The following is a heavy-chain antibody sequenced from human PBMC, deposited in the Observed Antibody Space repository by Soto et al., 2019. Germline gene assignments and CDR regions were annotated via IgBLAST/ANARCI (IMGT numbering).Heavy chain of an antibody. CDR1: GFTFSDHY. D-gene: IGHD7-27*01. CDR2: TRNKANSYTT. V-gene: IGHV3-72*01. CDR3: ARVTGYYFDY. J-gene: IGHJ4*02. Sequence: GGSLRLSCAASGFTFSDHYMDWVRQAPGKGLEWVGRTRNKANSYTTEYAASVKGRFTISRDDSKNSLYLQMNSLKTEDTAVYYCARVTGYYFDYWGQGTLVTVSS.